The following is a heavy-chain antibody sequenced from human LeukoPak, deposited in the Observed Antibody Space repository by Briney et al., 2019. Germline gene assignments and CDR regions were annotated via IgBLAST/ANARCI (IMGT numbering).Heavy chain of an antibody. J-gene: IGHJ3*02. V-gene: IGHV3-21*01. CDR3: ARAIVATDAFDI. CDR2: ISSSSSYI. D-gene: IGHD5-12*01. Sequence: GSLRLSCAASGFTFSSYSMNWVRQAPGKGLEWVSSISSSSSYIYYADSVKGRFTISRDNAKNSLYLQMNSLRAEDTAVYYCARAIVATDAFDIWRQGTMVTVSS. CDR1: GFTFSSYS.